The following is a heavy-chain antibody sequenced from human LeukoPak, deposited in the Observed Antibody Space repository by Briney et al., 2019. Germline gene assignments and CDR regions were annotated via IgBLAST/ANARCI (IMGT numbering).Heavy chain of an antibody. CDR1: GFTFSGYE. J-gene: IGHJ3*02. D-gene: IGHD4-23*01. Sequence: PGGSLRLSCAASGFTFSGYEMNWVRQAPGKGLEWVSYIGSSGSTVYYADSVKGRFTISRDNAKNSLYMQMESLRDEDTAIYYCSRDTLEYSNSPDALDIWGQGTMVTVSS. V-gene: IGHV3-48*03. CDR3: SRDTLEYSNSPDALDI. CDR2: IGSSGSTV.